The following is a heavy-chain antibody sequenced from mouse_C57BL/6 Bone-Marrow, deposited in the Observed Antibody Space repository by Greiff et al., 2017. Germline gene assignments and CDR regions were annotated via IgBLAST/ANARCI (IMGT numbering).Heavy chain of an antibody. CDR2: SRNKANDYTT. Sequence: EVMLLESGGGLVQSGRSLRLSCATSGFTFSDFYMEWVRQAPGKGLEWIAASRNKANDYTTEYSASVKGRFIVSRDTSQSILYLQMNALRAEDIAIYYCARERKGGYFDVWGTGTTVTVSS. CDR1: GFTFSDFY. V-gene: IGHV7-1*01. D-gene: IGHD1-3*01. J-gene: IGHJ1*03. CDR3: ARERKGGYFDV.